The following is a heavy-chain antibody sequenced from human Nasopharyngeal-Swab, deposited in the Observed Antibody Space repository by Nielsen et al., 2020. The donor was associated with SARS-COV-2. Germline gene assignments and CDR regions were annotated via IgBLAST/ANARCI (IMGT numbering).Heavy chain of an antibody. CDR3: GRGPYGLDV. CDR2: IDTRGTHS. V-gene: IGHV3-11*06. CDR1: GFTFSDHY. Sequence: GESLKISCAASGFTFSDHYMSWIRQAPGKGLEWVSYIDTRGTHSNYADSAKGRFTISRDNAKNSLYLEMNSLRVEDTAVSYCGRGPYGLDVWGQGTTVIVSS. J-gene: IGHJ6*02.